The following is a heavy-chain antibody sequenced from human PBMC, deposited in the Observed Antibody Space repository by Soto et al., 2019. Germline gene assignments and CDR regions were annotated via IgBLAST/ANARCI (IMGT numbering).Heavy chain of an antibody. V-gene: IGHV3-49*05. J-gene: IGHJ6*02. CDR3: TVQLDPRGYYYYGMDV. CDR1: GFTFGDYA. CDR2: IRSKAYGGTT. D-gene: IGHD1-1*01. Sequence: EVQLVESGGGLVKPGRSLRLSCTASGFTFGDYAMSWFRQAPGKGLEWVGFIRSKAYGGTTEYAASVKGRFTISRDDSKSIAYLQMNSLKTEDTAVYYCTVQLDPRGYYYYGMDVWGQGTTVTVSS.